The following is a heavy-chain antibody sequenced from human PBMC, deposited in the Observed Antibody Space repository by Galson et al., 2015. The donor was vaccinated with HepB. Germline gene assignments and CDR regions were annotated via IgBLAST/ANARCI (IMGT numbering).Heavy chain of an antibody. CDR1: GFTFSSYG. Sequence: SLRLSCAASGFTFSSYGMHWVRQAPGKGLEWVAVISYDGSNKYYADSVKGRFTISRDNSKNTLYLQMNSLRAEDTAVYYCAKMSGSYLDYWGQGTLVTVSS. CDR3: AKMSGSYLDY. D-gene: IGHD1-26*01. J-gene: IGHJ4*02. CDR2: ISYDGSNK. V-gene: IGHV3-30*18.